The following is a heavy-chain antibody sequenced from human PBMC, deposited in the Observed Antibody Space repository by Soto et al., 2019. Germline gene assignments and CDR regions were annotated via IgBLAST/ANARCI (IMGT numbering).Heavy chain of an antibody. CDR2: LSGSGDST. CDR3: AKDRGSSGWYEFDY. D-gene: IGHD6-19*01. V-gene: IGHV3-23*01. J-gene: IGHJ4*02. CDR1: GFTFSTYA. Sequence: GGSLRLSCAASGFTFSTYAMSWVRQAPGRGLEWVSGLSGSGDSTYYADSVKGRFTISRDNSKNTLYLQMNSLRAEDTAVYYCAKDRGSSGWYEFDYWGQGTLVTVSS.